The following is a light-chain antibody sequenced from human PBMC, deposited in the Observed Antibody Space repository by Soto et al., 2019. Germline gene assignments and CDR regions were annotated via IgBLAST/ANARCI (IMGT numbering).Light chain of an antibody. J-gene: IGKJ2*01. CDR2: AAY. Sequence: DIQMTQSPSSLSTSVGDRVTITCRASQYINNYLNWYQQKPGKAPKLLIFAAYNLQSGVPSRFSGSGSGTYFTLTISRLQHEDFATYYCQQSYCTPPYTFGQGTKLDMK. CDR1: QYINNY. V-gene: IGKV1-39*01. CDR3: QQSYCTPPYT.